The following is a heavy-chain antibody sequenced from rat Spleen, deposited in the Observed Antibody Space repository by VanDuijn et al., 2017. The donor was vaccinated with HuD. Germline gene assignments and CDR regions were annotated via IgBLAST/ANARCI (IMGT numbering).Heavy chain of an antibody. V-gene: IGHV2-63*01. Sequence: QVQLKESGPGLVQPSQTLSLTCTVSEFSLTGNNIHWVRQPPGKGLEWMGRMRYDGDTSYNSALKSRLSISRDTSKNQVFLKMGSLQSDDTAIYYCVRANRESYAHFDYWGQGVMVTVSS. J-gene: IGHJ2*01. D-gene: IGHD1-12*01. CDR2: MRYDGDT. CDR3: VRANRESYAHFDY. CDR1: EFSLTGNN.